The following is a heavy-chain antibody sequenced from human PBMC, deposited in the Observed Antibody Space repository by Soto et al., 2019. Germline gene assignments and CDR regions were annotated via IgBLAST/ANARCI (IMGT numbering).Heavy chain of an antibody. Sequence: QVQLVQSGAEVKKPGASVKVSCKASGYTFTGYYMHWVRQAPGQGLEWMGWINPNSGGTNYAQKFQGWVTMTRDTSIRPAYMELSRLRSDDTAVYYCARATLGYCSGGSCNDAFDIWGQGTMVTVSS. CDR1: GYTFTGYY. CDR2: INPNSGGT. J-gene: IGHJ3*02. D-gene: IGHD2-15*01. V-gene: IGHV1-2*04. CDR3: ARATLGYCSGGSCNDAFDI.